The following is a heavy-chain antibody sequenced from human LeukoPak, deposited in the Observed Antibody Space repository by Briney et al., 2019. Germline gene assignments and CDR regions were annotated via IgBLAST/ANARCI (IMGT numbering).Heavy chain of an antibody. V-gene: IGHV1-2*02. CDR2: INPNSGGT. CDR1: GYTFTGYY. CDR3: ARHRTLFYAGAPAAYYYGMDV. Sequence: ASVKVSCKASGYTFTGYYMHWVRQAPGQGLEWMGWINPNSGGTNYAQKFQGRVTMTRDTSISTAYMELSRLRSDDTAVYYCARHRTLFYAGAPAAYYYGMDVWGQGTTVTVSS. D-gene: IGHD3-16*01. J-gene: IGHJ6*02.